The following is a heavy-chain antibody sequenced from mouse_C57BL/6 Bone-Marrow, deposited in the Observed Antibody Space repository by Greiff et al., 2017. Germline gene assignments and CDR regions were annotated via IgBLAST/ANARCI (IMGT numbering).Heavy chain of an antibody. D-gene: IGHD1-1*02. V-gene: IGHV1-63*01. CDR3: ARKLSYAMDY. CDR1: GYTFTNYW. J-gene: IGHJ4*01. Sequence: LVESGAELVRPGTSVKMSCKASGYTFTNYWIGWAKQRPGHGLEWIGDIYPGGGYTNYNEKFKGKATLTADKSSSTAYMQFSSLTSEDSAIYYCARKLSYAMDYWGQGTSVTVSS. CDR2: IYPGGGYT.